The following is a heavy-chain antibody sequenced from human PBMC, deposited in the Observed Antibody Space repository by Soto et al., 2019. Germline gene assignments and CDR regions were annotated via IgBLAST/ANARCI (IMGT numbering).Heavy chain of an antibody. CDR2: IWYDGSNK. Sequence: QVKLVESGGGVVQPGRSLRLSCAASGFTYNNDGMHWVRQAPGKGLEWMAIIWYDGSNKYDADSVKGRFTISRDNSKNTLYLQMNSLSAEDTAVYYCAGSGSYRWFDYWGQGTLVTVSS. D-gene: IGHD3-10*01. J-gene: IGHJ4*02. V-gene: IGHV3-33*01. CDR1: GFTYNNDG. CDR3: AGSGSYRWFDY.